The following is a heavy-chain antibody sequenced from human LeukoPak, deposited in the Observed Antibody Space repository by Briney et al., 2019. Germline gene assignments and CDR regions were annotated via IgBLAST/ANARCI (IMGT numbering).Heavy chain of an antibody. CDR2: IYPGDSDT. J-gene: IGHJ5*02. D-gene: IGHD2-2*01. CDR3: ARLDPSSRYCSSTSCYAAFFWFDP. Sequence: GESLKISCKGSGYSFTSYWLGWVRQMPGKGLEWMGIIYPGDSDTRYSPSFQGQVTISADKSISTAYLQWSSLKASDTATYYCARLDPSSRYCSSTSCYAAFFWFDPWGQGTLVTVSS. V-gene: IGHV5-51*01. CDR1: GYSFTSYW.